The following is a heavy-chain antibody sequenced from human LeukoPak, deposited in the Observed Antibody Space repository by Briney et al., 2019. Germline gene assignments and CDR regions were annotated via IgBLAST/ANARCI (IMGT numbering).Heavy chain of an antibody. CDR3: ARDALSRMSGSGSYYLNYYYYYGMDV. J-gene: IGHJ6*02. D-gene: IGHD3-10*01. CDR1: GFTFSSYS. Sequence: GGSLRLSCAASGFTFSSYSMNWVRQAPGKGLEWASYISSSSSTIYYADSVKGRFTISRDNAKNSLYLQMNSLRAEDTAVYYCARDALSRMSGSGSYYLNYYYYYGMDVWGQGTTVTVSS. V-gene: IGHV3-48*01. CDR2: ISSSSSTI.